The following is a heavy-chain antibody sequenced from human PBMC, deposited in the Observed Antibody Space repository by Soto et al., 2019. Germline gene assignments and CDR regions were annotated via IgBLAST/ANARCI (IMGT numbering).Heavy chain of an antibody. J-gene: IGHJ4*02. CDR1: GFTFITYG. CDR3: ARDAGPLNY. V-gene: IGHV3-23*01. Sequence: EVQLLESGGGLVQPGGSLRLSCAASGFTFITYGMTWVRQAPGKGLEYVSSITGSGAGTYYAESVKGRFTISRDNSNNTLYLQMNSLRAEDTAIYYCARDAGPLNYWGQGPLVTVSS. CDR2: ITGSGAGT. D-gene: IGHD3-10*01.